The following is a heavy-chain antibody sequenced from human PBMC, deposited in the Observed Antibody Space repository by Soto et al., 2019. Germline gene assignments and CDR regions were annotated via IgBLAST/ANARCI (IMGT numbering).Heavy chain of an antibody. CDR2: INPNSGGT. D-gene: IGHD3-3*01. V-gene: IGHV1-2*02. CDR3: ARAEVGAYYDFWSGYNGGAFDI. CDR1: GYTFTGYY. J-gene: IGHJ3*02. Sequence: VASVKVSCKASGYTFTGYYMHWVRQAPGQGLEWMGWINPNSGGTNYAQKFQGRVTMTRDTSISTAYMELSRLRSDDTAVYYCARAEVGAYYDFWSGYNGGAFDIWGQGTMVTVSS.